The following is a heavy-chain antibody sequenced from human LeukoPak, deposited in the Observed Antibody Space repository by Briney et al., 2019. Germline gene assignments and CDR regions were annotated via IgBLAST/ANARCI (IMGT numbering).Heavy chain of an antibody. V-gene: IGHV7-4-1*02. CDR2: INTNTGNP. Sequence: ASVKVSCKASGYTFTSYAMNWVRQAPGQGLEWMGWINTNTGNPTYAQGFTGRFVFSLDTSVSTAYLQISSLKAEDTAVYYCAREIPYYYDSSGSNLQLPQTDYWGQGTLVTVSS. CDR1: GYTFTSYA. D-gene: IGHD3-22*01. CDR3: AREIPYYYDSSGSNLQLPQTDY. J-gene: IGHJ4*02.